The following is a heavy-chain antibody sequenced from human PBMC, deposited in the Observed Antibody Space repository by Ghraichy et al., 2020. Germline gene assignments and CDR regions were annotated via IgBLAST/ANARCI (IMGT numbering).Heavy chain of an antibody. Sequence: LTCAASGFTFSDYAMHWVRQAPGKGLEWVALISYDGTNKYYGDSVKDRFTISRDKSRKTLYLQMNSLRTEDTAVYYCARMLYYDILTGYSAGQKYFDFWGQGTLVTVSS. CDR2: ISYDGTNK. D-gene: IGHD3-9*01. CDR1: GFTFSDYA. J-gene: IGHJ4*02. V-gene: IGHV3-30*04. CDR3: ARMLYYDILTGYSAGQKYFDF.